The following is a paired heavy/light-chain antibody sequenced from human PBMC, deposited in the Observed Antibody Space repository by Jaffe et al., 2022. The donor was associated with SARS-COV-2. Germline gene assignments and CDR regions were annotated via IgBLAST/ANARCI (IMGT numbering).Light chain of an antibody. CDR2: WAS. J-gene: IGKJ2*01. Sequence: DIVMTQSPDSLAVSLGERATINCKSSQSVLYSSDNRNYVAWYQQKPGQPPKLLIYWASTRQSGVPDRISGSGSGTDFTLTISSLRAEDVAVYYCQQYYSNPYTFGQGTKLEIK. V-gene: IGKV4-1*01. CDR3: QQYYSNPYT. CDR1: QSVLYSSDNRNY.
Heavy chain of an antibody. Sequence: QVQLVESGGGVVQPGRSLRLSCAASGFTFSGHVMHWVRQTPGKGLEWVAVISSDGSDKFYAGSVKGRFTISRDNSKNTLNLQMNSLRAEDTAMYYCATWSANYREFDNWGQGTLVTVSS. V-gene: IGHV3-30*03. D-gene: IGHD1-7*01. CDR2: ISSDGSDK. J-gene: IGHJ4*02. CDR3: ATWSANYREFDN. CDR1: GFTFSGHV.